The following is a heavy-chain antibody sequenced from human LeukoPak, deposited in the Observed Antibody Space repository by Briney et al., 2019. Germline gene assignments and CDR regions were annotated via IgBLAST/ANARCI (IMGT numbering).Heavy chain of an antibody. Sequence: ASVKVSCKASRGTFSSYAISWVRQAPGQGLEWMGWISAYNGNTNYAQKLQGRVTMTTDTSTSTAYMELRSLRSDDTAVYYCARERWGSSSLCAFDIWGQGTMVTVSS. CDR2: ISAYNGNT. D-gene: IGHD6-13*01. J-gene: IGHJ3*02. CDR3: ARERWGSSSLCAFDI. CDR1: RGTFSSYA. V-gene: IGHV1-18*01.